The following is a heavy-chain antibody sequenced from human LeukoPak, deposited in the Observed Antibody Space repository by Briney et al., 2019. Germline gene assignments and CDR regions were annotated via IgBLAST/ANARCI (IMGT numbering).Heavy chain of an antibody. Sequence: GSLRLSCAASGFTFSSYSMNWVRQAPGKGLEWVSSISSSSSYIYYADSVKGRFTISRDNAKNSLYLQMNSLRAEDTAVYYCASGYSGYDSGSTNFWGQGTLVTVSS. CDR1: GFTFSSYS. J-gene: IGHJ4*02. V-gene: IGHV3-21*01. D-gene: IGHD5-12*01. CDR2: ISSSSSYI. CDR3: ASGYSGYDSGSTNF.